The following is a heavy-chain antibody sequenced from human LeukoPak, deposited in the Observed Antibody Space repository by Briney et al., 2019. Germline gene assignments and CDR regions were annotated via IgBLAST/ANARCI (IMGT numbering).Heavy chain of an antibody. Sequence: GGSLRLSCAASEFTFSNYAMHWVRQVPGKGLEWVAVISHDGSNKDYAGSVKGRFTISRDNSKNTLYLQMNSLRTEDSAVYSYARNGLLRGYHTWFDSWGQGTLVTVSS. D-gene: IGHD3-3*01. J-gene: IGHJ5*01. CDR3: ARNGLLRGYHTWFDS. CDR2: ISHDGSNK. CDR1: EFTFSNYA. V-gene: IGHV3-30*01.